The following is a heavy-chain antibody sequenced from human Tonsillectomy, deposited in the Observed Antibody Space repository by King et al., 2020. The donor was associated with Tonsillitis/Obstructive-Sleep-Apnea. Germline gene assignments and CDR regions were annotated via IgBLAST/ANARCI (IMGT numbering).Heavy chain of an antibody. D-gene: IGHD3-10*01. CDR3: AISNHENTDYYRDV. V-gene: IGHV7-4-1*02. CDR2: INTNTGNP. J-gene: IGHJ6*03. CDR1: GYTFSRYA. Sequence: QLVQSGSELKKPGASVKVSCEASGYTFSRYAMNWVRQVPGQGPEWMGWINTNTGNPTYAEDFTGRIAFSLDTSVITAYLQISSLTAEDTAVYYCAISNHENTDYYRDVWRRGTTVPVSS.